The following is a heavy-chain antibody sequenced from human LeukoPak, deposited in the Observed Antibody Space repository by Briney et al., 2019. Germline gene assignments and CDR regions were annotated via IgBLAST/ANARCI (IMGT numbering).Heavy chain of an antibody. CDR1: GGSISSYY. Sequence: SETLSLTCTVSGGSISSYYWSWVRQPPGKGLEWIGYIYYSGSTNYNPSLKSGVTISVDTSKNQCSRRRSAVAAADTAVYNGAGVGNYDFWSGYPEAFDYWGQGTLVTVSS. CDR3: AGVGNYDFWSGYPEAFDY. J-gene: IGHJ4*02. CDR2: IYYSGST. D-gene: IGHD3-3*01. V-gene: IGHV4-59*01.